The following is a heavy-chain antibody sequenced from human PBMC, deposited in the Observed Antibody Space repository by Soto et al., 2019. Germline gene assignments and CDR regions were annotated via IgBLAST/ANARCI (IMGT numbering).Heavy chain of an antibody. D-gene: IGHD3-22*01. V-gene: IGHV4-39*01. CDR1: GGSISSSSYY. CDR3: ARRRSYYDSSGYYRAAFDI. J-gene: IGHJ3*02. Sequence: QLQLQESGPGLVKPSETLSLTCTVSGGSISSSSYYWGWIRQPPGKGLEWIGSVYYSGSTYCNPSLKSRVTISVDTSKNQFSLKLSSVTAADTAVYYCARRRSYYDSSGYYRAAFDIWGQGTMVTVSS. CDR2: VYYSGST.